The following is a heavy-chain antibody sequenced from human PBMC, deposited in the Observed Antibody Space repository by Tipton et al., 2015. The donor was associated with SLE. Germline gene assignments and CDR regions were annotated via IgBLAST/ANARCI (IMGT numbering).Heavy chain of an antibody. D-gene: IGHD5-24*01. CDR2: YYYSGSA. J-gene: IGHJ4*02. V-gene: IGHV4-39*07. Sequence: TLSLTCIVSGGSISSSSYYWGWIRQPPGKGLEWIGSYYYSGSAAYNPSLKSRVTISVDTSKNQFSLKLSSVTAADTAVYYCARLEGDGYKWYFDYWGQGTLVTVST. CDR1: GGSISSSSYY. CDR3: ARLEGDGYKWYFDY.